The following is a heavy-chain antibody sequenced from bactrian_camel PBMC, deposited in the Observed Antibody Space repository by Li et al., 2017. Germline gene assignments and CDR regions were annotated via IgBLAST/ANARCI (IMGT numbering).Heavy chain of an antibody. CDR3: ALPTAAPIPSFRY. D-gene: IGHD7*01. V-gene: IGHV3S53*01. J-gene: IGHJ6*01. CDR2: ITAYGIV. Sequence: QVQLVESGGGSVQAGGSLKLSCTSGYFISTCMAWFRHVPGKEREAVATITAYGIVDYADFVEGRFTISRDSARNTVALLMHSLKSEDTALYYCALPTAAPIPSFRYWGQGTQVTVS. CDR1: GYFISTC.